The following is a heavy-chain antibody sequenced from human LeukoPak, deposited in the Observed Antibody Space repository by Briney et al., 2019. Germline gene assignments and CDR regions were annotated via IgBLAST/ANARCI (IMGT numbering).Heavy chain of an antibody. V-gene: IGHV3-30-3*01. CDR3: AREYDSSGYYYENWFDP. J-gene: IGHJ5*02. CDR2: ISYDGSNK. CDR1: GFTFSSYA. D-gene: IGHD3-22*01. Sequence: GRSLRLSCAASGFTFSSYAMHWVRQAPGKGLEWVAVISYDGSNKYYADSVNGRFTISRDNSKNTLYLQMNSLRAEDTAVYYCAREYDSSGYYYENWFDPWGQGTLVTVSS.